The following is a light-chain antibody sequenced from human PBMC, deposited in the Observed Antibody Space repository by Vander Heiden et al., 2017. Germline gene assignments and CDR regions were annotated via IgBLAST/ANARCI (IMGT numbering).Light chain of an antibody. V-gene: IGKV4-1*01. CDR3: QQYYSTPLT. CDR2: WAS. J-gene: IGKJ4*01. CDR1: QSVLYSSNNKNY. Sequence: DLVITQSPDPLAVSLGERATINCKSSQSVLYSSNNKNYLAWYQQKPGQPPKLLIYWASTRESGVPDRFSGSGSGTDFTLTISSLQAEDVAVYYCQQYYSTPLTFGGGTKVEIK.